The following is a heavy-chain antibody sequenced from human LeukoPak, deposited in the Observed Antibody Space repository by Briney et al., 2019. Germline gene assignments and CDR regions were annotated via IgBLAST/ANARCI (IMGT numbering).Heavy chain of an antibody. CDR2: INWHGDRT. V-gene: IGHV3-20*04. CDR3: AKEKGITIFGVVWAAFDI. D-gene: IGHD3-3*01. Sequence: GGSLRLSCAASGFTFSSYSTNWVRQAPGKGLEWVSGINWHGDRTGYADSVKGRFTISRDNAKNSLYLQMNSLRAEDTAVYYCAKEKGITIFGVVWAAFDIWGQGTMVTVSS. J-gene: IGHJ3*02. CDR1: GFTFSSYS.